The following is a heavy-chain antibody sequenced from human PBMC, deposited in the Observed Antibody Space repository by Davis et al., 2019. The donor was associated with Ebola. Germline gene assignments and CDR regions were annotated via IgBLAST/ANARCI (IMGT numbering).Heavy chain of an antibody. CDR2: INPNTGRP. CDR1: GYPFSHHA. Sequence: ASVKVSCKTSGYPFSHHAINWVRQAPGQGLEWMGWINPNTGRPTYAQDFTGRFVFSLDASVSAAYLQISSLKAEDTALYYCVTEMATMSFDHWGQGTLVTVSS. J-gene: IGHJ4*02. V-gene: IGHV7-4-1*02. CDR3: VTEMATMSFDH. D-gene: IGHD5-24*01.